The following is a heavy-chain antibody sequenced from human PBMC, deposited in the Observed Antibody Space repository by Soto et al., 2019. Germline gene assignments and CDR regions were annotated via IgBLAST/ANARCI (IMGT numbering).Heavy chain of an antibody. CDR2: IYPGDSDI. D-gene: IGHD4-17*01. Sequence: GESLKISCKGSGYSFTSYWIGWVRQMPGKGLEWMGIIYPGDSDIRYSPSFQGQVTISADKSISTAYLQWSSLKASDTAMYYCARHHSTTVYHYYMDVWGKGTTVTVSS. CDR1: GYSFTSYW. J-gene: IGHJ6*03. CDR3: ARHHSTTVYHYYMDV. V-gene: IGHV5-51*01.